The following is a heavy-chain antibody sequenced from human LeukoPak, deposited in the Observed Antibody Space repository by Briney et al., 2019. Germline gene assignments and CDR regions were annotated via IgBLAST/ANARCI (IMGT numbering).Heavy chain of an antibody. J-gene: IGHJ6*03. V-gene: IGHV4-34*01. CDR1: GGSFSGYY. D-gene: IGHD3-22*01. CDR2: INHSGST. Sequence: SETLSLTCAVYGGSFSGYYWNWIRQPPGKGLEWIGEINHSGSTNYNPSLKSRVTVSVDASKSQFSLKLSSMTAADTAVYYGARPHINSGRYYYMDVWGKGTTVTVSS. CDR3: ARPHINSGRYYYMDV.